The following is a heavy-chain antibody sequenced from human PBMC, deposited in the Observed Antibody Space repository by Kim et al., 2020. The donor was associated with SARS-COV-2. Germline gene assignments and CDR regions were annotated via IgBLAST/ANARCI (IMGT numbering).Heavy chain of an antibody. CDR3: ARDRGYCSGGSCYSIFDY. D-gene: IGHD2-15*01. CDR2: IKEDGSEK. J-gene: IGHJ4*02. CDR1: GVSFNNYW. V-gene: IGHV3-7*03. Sequence: GGSLRLSCAASGVSFNNYWMGWVRQAPGKGLEWVAHIKEDGSEKYHVDSVEGRFTISRDNAKSSLYLQMNSLRAEDTAMYYCARDRGYCSGGSCYSIFDYWGQGTQVTVSS.